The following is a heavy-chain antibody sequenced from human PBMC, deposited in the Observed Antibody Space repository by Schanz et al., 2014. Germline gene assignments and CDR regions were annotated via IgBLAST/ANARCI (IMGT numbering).Heavy chain of an antibody. J-gene: IGHJ4*02. CDR1: GYTFTSSG. V-gene: IGHV1-18*01. Sequence: QVQLVQSGAEVKKPGASVKVSCKASGYTFTSSGFSWVRQAPGQGLEWLGWINVDNGHTDYAQKFQGRVTMTTDTATNTAYMELRSLRLDDTAVYYCARATTAWPFDLWGQGTLVTVSS. CDR2: INVDNGHT. D-gene: IGHD4-17*01. CDR3: ARATTAWPFDL.